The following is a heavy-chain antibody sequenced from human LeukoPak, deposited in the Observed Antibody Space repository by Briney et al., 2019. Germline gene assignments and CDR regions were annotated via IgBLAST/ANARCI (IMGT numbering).Heavy chain of an antibody. CDR1: GGSISSGDYY. CDR2: IYYSGST. D-gene: IGHD5-24*01. V-gene: IGHV4-30-4*08. CDR3: ARERGWLHYYFDY. J-gene: IGHJ4*02. Sequence: SQTLSLTCTVSGGSISSGDYYWSWIHQRPWKGLEWIGYIYYSGSTYYNPSLKSRVTISVDTSKNQFSLKLSSVTAADTAVYYCARERGWLHYYFDYWGQGTLVTVSS.